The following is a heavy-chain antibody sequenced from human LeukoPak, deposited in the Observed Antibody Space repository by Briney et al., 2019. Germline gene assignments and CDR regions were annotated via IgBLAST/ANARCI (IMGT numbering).Heavy chain of an antibody. D-gene: IGHD3-3*01. CDR2: ISSNGGST. J-gene: IGHJ6*03. Sequence: GGSLRLSCAASGFTFSSYAMHWVRQAPGKGLEYVSAISSNGGSTYYADSVKGRFTISRDNSKNTLYLQMNSLRAEDTAVYYCAKAQNFYYYYMDVWGKGTTVTISS. V-gene: IGHV3-64*04. CDR3: AKAQNFYYYYMDV. CDR1: GFTFSSYA.